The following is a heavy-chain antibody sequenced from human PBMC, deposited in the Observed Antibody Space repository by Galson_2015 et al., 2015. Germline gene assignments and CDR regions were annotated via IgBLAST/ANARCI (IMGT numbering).Heavy chain of an antibody. CDR3: ARDRLWVFGVVMPADWDY. CDR1: GYTFTSYG. CDR2: ISAYNGNT. D-gene: IGHD3-3*01. J-gene: IGHJ4*02. Sequence: SVKVSCKASGYTFTSYGISWVRQAPGQGLEWMGWISAYNGNTNYAQKLQGRVTMTTDTSTSTAYMELRSLRSDDTAVYYCARDRLWVFGVVMPADWDYWGQGTLVTVSS. V-gene: IGHV1-18*01.